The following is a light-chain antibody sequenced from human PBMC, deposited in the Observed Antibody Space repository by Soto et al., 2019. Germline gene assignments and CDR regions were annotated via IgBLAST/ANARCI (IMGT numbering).Light chain of an antibody. CDR2: FIS. V-gene: IGKV1-39*01. Sequence: DIEMTQSPSALSASVGDKVTITCRASQPISSYLNWYQHKPGEAPRLLIYFISRLQSGAPSRFSGSGSGKDFNLKIHSHQPQDSANYYCQQTYSRTVPFGKGTRPEIK. CDR1: QPISSY. J-gene: IGKJ5*01. CDR3: QQTYSRTVP.